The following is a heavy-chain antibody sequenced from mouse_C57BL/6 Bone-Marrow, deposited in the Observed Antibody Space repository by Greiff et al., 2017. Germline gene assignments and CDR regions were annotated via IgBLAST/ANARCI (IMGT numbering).Heavy chain of an antibody. V-gene: IGHV5-4*01. J-gene: IGHJ2*01. CDR1: GFTFSSYA. CDR3: ARSQYDY. Sequence: DVQLQESGGGLVKPGGSLKLSCAASGFTFSSYAMSWVRQTPEKRLEWVAIISDGGSYTYYPDNVKGRFTISRDNAKNNLYLQMSHLNSEDTAMYYCARSQYDYWGQGTTLTVSS. CDR2: ISDGGSYT.